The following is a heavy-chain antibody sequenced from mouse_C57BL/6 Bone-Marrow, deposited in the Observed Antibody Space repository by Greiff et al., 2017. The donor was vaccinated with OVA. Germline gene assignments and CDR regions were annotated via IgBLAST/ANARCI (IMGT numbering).Heavy chain of an antibody. J-gene: IGHJ4*01. CDR3: ARGVPRGVYYAMDY. V-gene: IGHV1-4*01. Sequence: QVQLKQSGAELARPGASVKMSCKASGYTFTSYTMHWVKQRPGQGLEWIGYINPSSGYTKYNQKYKDKATLTADKSSSTAYMQLSSLTSEDSAVYYCARGVPRGVYYAMDYWGQGTSVTVSS. CDR2: INPSSGYT. CDR1: GYTFTSYT.